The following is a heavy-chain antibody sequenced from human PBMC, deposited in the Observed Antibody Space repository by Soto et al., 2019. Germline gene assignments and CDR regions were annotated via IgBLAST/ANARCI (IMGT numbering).Heavy chain of an antibody. D-gene: IGHD6-19*01. CDR3: VKDTDSSGWYHWYFDS. CDR1: GFSFSRYG. Sequence: GGSLRLSCAASGFSFSRYGLHWVRQAPGKGLEWVTVISYDGRNKYYADSVKGRFTISRDNSKNTLNLQINSLRTEDTAVYYCVKDTDSSGWYHWYFDSWCQGTLVTVSS. CDR2: ISYDGRNK. J-gene: IGHJ4*02. V-gene: IGHV3-30*04.